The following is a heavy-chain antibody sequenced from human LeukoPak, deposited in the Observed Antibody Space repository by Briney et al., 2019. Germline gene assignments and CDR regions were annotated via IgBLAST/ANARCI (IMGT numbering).Heavy chain of an antibody. J-gene: IGHJ5*02. CDR1: GGSISSSSYY. D-gene: IGHD3-3*01. CDR3: ARHETFGVVIVRWFDP. Sequence: ASETLSLTCTVSGGSISSSSYYWGWIRQPPGKGLEWIGSIYYSGSTYYNPSLKSRVTISVDTSKNQFSLKLSSVTAADTAVYYCARHETFGVVIVRWFDPWGQGTPVTVSS. CDR2: IYYSGST. V-gene: IGHV4-39*01.